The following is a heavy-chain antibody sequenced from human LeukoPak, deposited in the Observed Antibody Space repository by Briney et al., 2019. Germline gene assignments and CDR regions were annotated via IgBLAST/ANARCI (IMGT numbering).Heavy chain of an antibody. CDR2: IYPGDSDT. V-gene: IGHV5-51*01. Sequence: GESLQISCKGSGYSFTSYWISWVRQLPGKGLEWMGIIYPGDSDTKYSPSFQGQVIISADKSISTAYLQWSSLKASDTAIYYCARSISPVEFWGQGTLVTVSS. CDR3: ARSISPVEF. D-gene: IGHD2-2*02. CDR1: GYSFTSYW. J-gene: IGHJ4*02.